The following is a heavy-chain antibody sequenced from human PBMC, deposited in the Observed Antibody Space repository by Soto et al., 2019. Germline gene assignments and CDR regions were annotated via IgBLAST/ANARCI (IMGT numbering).Heavy chain of an antibody. Sequence: SLRLSCAASGFTFSSYGMHWVRQAPGKGLEWVAVISYDGSNKYYADSVKGRFTISRDNSKNTLYLQMNSLRAEDTAVYYCAQLALNFDYWGQGTLVTVSS. CDR1: GFTFSSYG. CDR2: ISYDGSNK. J-gene: IGHJ4*02. V-gene: IGHV3-30*03. CDR3: AQLALNFDY. D-gene: IGHD6-13*01.